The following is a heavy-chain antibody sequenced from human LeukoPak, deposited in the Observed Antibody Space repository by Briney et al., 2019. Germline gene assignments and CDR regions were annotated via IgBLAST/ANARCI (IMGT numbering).Heavy chain of an antibody. D-gene: IGHD3-22*01. CDR1: GYTLTELS. CDR3: ATGPAVYGGYRWAVTY. Sequence: ASVKVSCKVSGYTLTELSMHWVRQAPGKGLEWMGGFDPEDGETIYAQKFQGRVTMTEDTSTDTAYMELSSLRSEDTAVYYCATGPAVYGGYRWAVTYWGQGTLVTVSS. CDR2: FDPEDGET. V-gene: IGHV1-24*01. J-gene: IGHJ4*02.